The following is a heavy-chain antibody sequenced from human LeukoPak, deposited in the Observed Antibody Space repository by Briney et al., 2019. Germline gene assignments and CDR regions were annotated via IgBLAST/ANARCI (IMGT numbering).Heavy chain of an antibody. J-gene: IGHJ4*02. V-gene: IGHV1-2*02. CDR3: ARLQEDPYDFDY. D-gene: IGHD3-16*01. CDR2: INPDSGGT. Sequence: GASVKVSCKASGYTFTGYYMHWVRQAPGQGLEWMGWINPDSGGTIYAQNFQGRVTMTRDTSISTAYMELSSLRSDDTAVYYCARLQEDPYDFDYWGQGTLVTVSS. CDR1: GYTFTGYY.